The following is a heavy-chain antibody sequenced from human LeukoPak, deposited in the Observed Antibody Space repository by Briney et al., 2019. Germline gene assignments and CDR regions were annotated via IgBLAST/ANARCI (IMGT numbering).Heavy chain of an antibody. V-gene: IGHV3-7*04. CDR1: VCTVSSTH. J-gene: IGHJ4*02. CDR3: TRVGYIDEGIDY. CDR2: IKQDGSKK. Sequence: GESLRLSCAASVCTVSSTHMVWVREAPGKGLEWVANIKQDGSKKSYVDAVKGRFTISRDNAKNSLYLQMNGLRAEDTAIYYCTRVGYIDEGIDYWGQGTLVTVSS. D-gene: IGHD5-24*01.